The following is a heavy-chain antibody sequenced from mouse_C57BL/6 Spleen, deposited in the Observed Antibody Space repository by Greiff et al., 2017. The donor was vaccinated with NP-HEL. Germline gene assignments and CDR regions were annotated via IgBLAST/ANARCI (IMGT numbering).Heavy chain of an antibody. Sequence: ESGPGLVKPSQSLSLTCSVTGYSITSGYYWNWIRQFPGNKLEWMGYISYDGSNNYNPSLKNRISITRDTSKNQFFLKLNSVTTEDTATYYCARGTTVVATLNYFDYWGQGTTLTVSS. V-gene: IGHV3-6*01. J-gene: IGHJ2*01. CDR1: GYSITSGYY. CDR3: ARGTTVVATLNYFDY. CDR2: ISYDGSN. D-gene: IGHD1-1*01.